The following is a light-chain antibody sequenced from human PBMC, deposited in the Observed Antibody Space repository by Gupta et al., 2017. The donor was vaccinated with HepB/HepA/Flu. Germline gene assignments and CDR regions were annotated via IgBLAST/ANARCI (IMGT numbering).Light chain of an antibody. CDR2: DVS. CDR3: QQRSNWPRT. J-gene: IGKJ1*01. CDR1: QNIRSS. V-gene: IGKV3-11*01. Sequence: IVLTQSPAALSLSPGERATLSCRASQNIRSSLAWYQHKSGRAPRLLIYDVSNRATGIPVRFAGSGSGTDFTLTISSLEPEDVAVYYCQQRSNWPRTFGQGTKVEI.